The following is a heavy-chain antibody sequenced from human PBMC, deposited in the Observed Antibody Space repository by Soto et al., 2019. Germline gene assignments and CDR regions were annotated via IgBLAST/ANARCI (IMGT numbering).Heavy chain of an antibody. CDR1: GFTLSMYS. D-gene: IGHD6-13*01. J-gene: IGHJ4*02. CDR3: ARGTYRSKTDFDY. Sequence: GGSLSLSCEVSGFTLSMYSMTWVRQAPGKGLEWVAKIPQEGSDGHYVDSVKGRFTISRDNAKNSVYLQMNSLRAEDTAVYYCARGTYRSKTDFDYWGQGTLVTVSS. V-gene: IGHV3-7*03. CDR2: IPQEGSDG.